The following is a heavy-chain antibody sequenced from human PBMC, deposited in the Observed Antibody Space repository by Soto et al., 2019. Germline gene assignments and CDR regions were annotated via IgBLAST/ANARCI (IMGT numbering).Heavy chain of an antibody. CDR3: ARGDQFGFGVDY. V-gene: IGHV1-8*01. J-gene: IGHJ4*02. CDR1: GYTFTNHD. CDR2: MIPDSGRT. Sequence: QVQLVQSGAEVKKPGASVKVSCKASGYTFTNHDINWVRQVPGQGLEWMGWMIPDSGRTGYAQKFQGRVTITRNTSTSTAYMELSSLRNDDTAVYYCARGDQFGFGVDYWGQGTLVTVSS. D-gene: IGHD3-10*01.